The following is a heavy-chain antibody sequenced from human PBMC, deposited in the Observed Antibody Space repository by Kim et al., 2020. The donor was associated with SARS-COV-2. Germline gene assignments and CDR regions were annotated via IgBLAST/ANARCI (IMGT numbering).Heavy chain of an antibody. D-gene: IGHD5-18*01. CDR3: AKEALGYSYDEIWFDP. V-gene: IGHV3-43*01. Sequence: SVKGRFTISRDNSKNALYLQMNSRRTEYTALYYCAKEALGYSYDEIWFDPWGQGTLVTVSS. J-gene: IGHJ5*02.